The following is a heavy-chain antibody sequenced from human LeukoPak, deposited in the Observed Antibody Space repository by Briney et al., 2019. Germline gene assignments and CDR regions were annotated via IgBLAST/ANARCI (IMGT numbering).Heavy chain of an antibody. CDR1: GYTFTSYY. V-gene: IGHV1-46*01. Sequence: ASVTVSFTASGYTFTSYYMHWVRQAPGQGLEWMGIINPSGGSTSYAQKFQGRVTMTRDMSTSTVYMELSSLRSEDTAVYYCARDRHYHRYYDSSGYPPPLDYWGQGTLVTVSS. CDR3: ARDRHYHRYYDSSGYPPPLDY. J-gene: IGHJ4*02. D-gene: IGHD3-22*01. CDR2: INPSGGST.